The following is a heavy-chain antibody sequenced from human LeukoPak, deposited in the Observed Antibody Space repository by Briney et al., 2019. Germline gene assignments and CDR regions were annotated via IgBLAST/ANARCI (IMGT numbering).Heavy chain of an antibody. CDR1: GYIFTKYV. J-gene: IGHJ4*02. CDR3: ARDDCGDTCYPGGY. V-gene: IGHV1-3*01. CDR2: IKAGNGDT. Sequence: ASVKVSCKASGYIFTKYVVHWVRQAPGQRPEWMGWIKAGNGDTKYSQNYQDRLTITRDTSASTVYMELSSLTSEDTALYYCARDDCGDTCYPGGYWGQGTLVTVSS. D-gene: IGHD2-21*01.